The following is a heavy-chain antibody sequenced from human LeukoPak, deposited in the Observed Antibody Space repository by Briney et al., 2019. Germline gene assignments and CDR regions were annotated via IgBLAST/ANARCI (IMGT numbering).Heavy chain of an antibody. V-gene: IGHV4-59*01. CDR3: ARSRRGYSYGYDY. CDR1: GGSISSYF. Sequence: ASETLSLTCTVSGGSISSYFWSWIRQPPGKGLEWIGYIYYSGSTNYNPSLKSRVTISVDTSKNQFSLKLSSVTAADTAVYYCARSRRGYSYGYDYWGQGTLVTVSS. J-gene: IGHJ4*02. D-gene: IGHD5-18*01. CDR2: IYYSGST.